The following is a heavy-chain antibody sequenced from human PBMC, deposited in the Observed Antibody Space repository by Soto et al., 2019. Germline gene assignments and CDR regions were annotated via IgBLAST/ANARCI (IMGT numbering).Heavy chain of an antibody. Sequence: QVHLQESGPGLVKPSETLSLTCTVSGVSISNSHSFWAWIRQPPGKGLQFIASVYHNGGANYNSSLKSRVTISFDTANNQVSLRMRSLTAADTAFYYCGRVGEGATRHTDPDSWGQGILVTVSS. V-gene: IGHV4-39*01. CDR1: GVSISNSHSF. CDR3: GRVGEGATRHTDPDS. D-gene: IGHD3-16*01. J-gene: IGHJ5*01. CDR2: VYHNGGA.